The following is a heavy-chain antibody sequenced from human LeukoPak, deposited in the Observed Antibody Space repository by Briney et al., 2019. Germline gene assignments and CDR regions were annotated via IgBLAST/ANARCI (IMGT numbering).Heavy chain of an antibody. CDR3: AREGYCSSTSCYVYYYYGMDV. D-gene: IGHD2-2*01. CDR2: ISTYNGNT. CDR1: GYTFTNYG. V-gene: IGHV1-18*01. Sequence: ASVKVSCKAPGYTFTNYGISWVRQAPGQGLEWMGWISTYNGNTDYAQKLQGRVTMTTDTSTSTAYMELRSLRSDDTAVYYCAREGYCSSTSCYVYYYYGMDVWGQGTTVTVSS. J-gene: IGHJ6*02.